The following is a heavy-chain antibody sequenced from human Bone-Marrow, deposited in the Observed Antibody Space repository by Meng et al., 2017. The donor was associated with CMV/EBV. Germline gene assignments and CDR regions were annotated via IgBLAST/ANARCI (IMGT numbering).Heavy chain of an antibody. CDR3: ARDTVGATLLRLGAFDI. J-gene: IGHJ3*02. V-gene: IGHV1-2*02. Sequence: ASVKVSCKASGYTFTGYYMHWVRQAPGQGLEWMGWINPNSDGTNYAQKFQGRVTMTRDTSISTAYMELRSLRSDDTAVYYCARDTVGATLLRLGAFDIWGQGTMVTVS. D-gene: IGHD1-26*01. CDR1: GYTFTGYY. CDR2: INPNSDGT.